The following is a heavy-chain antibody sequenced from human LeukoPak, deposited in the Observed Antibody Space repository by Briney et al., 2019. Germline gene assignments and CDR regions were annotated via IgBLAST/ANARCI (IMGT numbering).Heavy chain of an antibody. CDR3: AKGSGSYGQDLYY. V-gene: IGHV3-30*02. J-gene: IGHJ4*02. D-gene: IGHD3-3*01. CDR2: IRYDGSNK. Sequence: GGSLRLSCAASGFTFSSYAMHWVRQAPGKGLEWVAFIRYDGSNKYYADSVKGRFTISRDNSKNTLYLQMNSLRAEDTAVYYCAKGSGSYGQDLYYWGQGTLVTVSS. CDR1: GFTFSSYA.